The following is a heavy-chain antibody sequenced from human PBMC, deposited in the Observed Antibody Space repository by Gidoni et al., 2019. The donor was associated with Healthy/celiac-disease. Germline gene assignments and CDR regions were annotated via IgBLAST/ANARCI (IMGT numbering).Heavy chain of an antibody. CDR2: INHSGST. D-gene: IGHD2-8*01. V-gene: IGHV4-34*01. CDR1: GGSFSGYY. CDR3: ARGPRGRMVDAIGRFEYFDY. J-gene: IGHJ4*02. Sequence: QVQLQQWGAGLLKPSATLSLTCAVYGGSFSGYYLSWILQPPGKGLEWIGEINHSGSTNYNPVLKSRVTIAVDKSKNQFSLKLSAVTAADTAVYYCARGPRGRMVDAIGRFEYFDYGGQGTLVTVSS.